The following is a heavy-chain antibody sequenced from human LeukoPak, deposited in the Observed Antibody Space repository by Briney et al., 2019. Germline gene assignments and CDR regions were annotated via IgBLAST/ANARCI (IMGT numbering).Heavy chain of an antibody. D-gene: IGHD6-19*01. J-gene: IGHJ4*02. Sequence: ASVKVSCKASGYTFSSFDLNWVRQATGQGLEWMGWIYPNSDTTVSAQKFQVRLTLTRNTSTSTAYMELSSLTSDDTAVYYCVRSVAGQGYWGQGTLVTVSS. CDR3: VRSVAGQGY. CDR2: IYPNSDTT. V-gene: IGHV1-8*01. CDR1: GYTFSSFD.